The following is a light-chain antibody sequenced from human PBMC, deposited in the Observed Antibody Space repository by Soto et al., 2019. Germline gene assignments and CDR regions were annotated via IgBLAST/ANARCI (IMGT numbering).Light chain of an antibody. V-gene: IGKV1-33*01. CDR2: DAS. Sequence: DIQMTQSPSSLSASVGDRVTITCQASHDITSYLNWYQHKPGKAPKLLIYDASILEAGVPSRFSGSGSGTDFTFTISRLQPADVATYYCQKCDYRPIFGPGTTVDFK. J-gene: IGKJ3*01. CDR1: HDITSY. CDR3: QKCDYRPI.